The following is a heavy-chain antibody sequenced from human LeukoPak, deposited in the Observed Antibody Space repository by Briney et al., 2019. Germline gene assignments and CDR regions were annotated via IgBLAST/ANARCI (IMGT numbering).Heavy chain of an antibody. V-gene: IGHV4-59*08. D-gene: IGHD3-10*01. CDR1: GGSISSYY. J-gene: IGHJ4*02. CDR2: IYYSGST. Sequence: SETLSLTCTVSGGSISSYYWSWIRQPPGKGLEWIGYIYYSGSTNYNPSLKSRVTISVDTSKNQFSLKLSSVTAADTAVYYCARVYGDTDYYGSGSYYYWGQGTLVTVSS. CDR3: ARVYGDTDYYGSGSYYY.